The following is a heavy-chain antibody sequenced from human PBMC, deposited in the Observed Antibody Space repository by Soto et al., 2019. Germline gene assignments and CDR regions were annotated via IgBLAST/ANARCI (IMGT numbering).Heavy chain of an antibody. CDR2: IYDDGTT. J-gene: IGHJ3*01. CDR3: VSSRSAIYGDAIDV. Sequence: SETLSLTCSVSGGSISSYFRNWLRQPPGKGLEWIGYIYDDGTTDYNPSLKSRVTILLDMSKNQFSLKLSSVTAADTAVYYCVSSRSAIYGDAIDVWGQGTMVTVSS. CDR1: GGSISSYF. D-gene: IGHD2-2*01. V-gene: IGHV4-59*03.